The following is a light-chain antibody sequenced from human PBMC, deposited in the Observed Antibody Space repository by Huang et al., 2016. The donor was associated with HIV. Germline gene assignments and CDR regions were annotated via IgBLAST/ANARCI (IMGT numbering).Light chain of an antibody. V-gene: IGKV1-39*01. CDR2: AAS. J-gene: IGKJ2*01. CDR1: QSIRTY. Sequence: DIQVTQSPSSLSASVGDRVTITCRSSQSIRTYLNWYQQPPGAAPNLLIFAASSLQSGGQSRFSDNGSGRDCTLTITNLQPEDFATYYCQQSFATPYTFGQGTALEIK. CDR3: QQSFATPYT.